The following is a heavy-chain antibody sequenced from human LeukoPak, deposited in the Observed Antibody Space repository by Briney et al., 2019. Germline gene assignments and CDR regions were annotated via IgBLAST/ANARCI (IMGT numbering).Heavy chain of an antibody. Sequence: HPGRSLRLSCKASGFTFSSYGMHWVRQAPGKGLEWVAVIWFDASNKYYGDSVKGRFTISRDNSKNTLYLQMSSLRAEDTAVYYCSRDPTPTSDPFYYLDYWGQGTLVTVSS. CDR2: IWFDASNK. CDR1: GFTFSSYG. V-gene: IGHV3-33*01. D-gene: IGHD2/OR15-2a*01. CDR3: SRDPTPTSDPFYYLDY. J-gene: IGHJ4*02.